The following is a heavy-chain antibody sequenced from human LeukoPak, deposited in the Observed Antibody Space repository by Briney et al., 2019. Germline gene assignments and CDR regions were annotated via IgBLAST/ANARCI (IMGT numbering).Heavy chain of an antibody. Sequence: GGSLRLSCAASGFTFSSSAMSWVRQAPGKGLEWVSFIFSSSTYIYYTDSVKGRFTISRDNARNSLYLQMDNLRAEDTGVYYCARDFYDGFALDYWGQGTLVTVSS. CDR2: IFSSSTYI. J-gene: IGHJ4*02. V-gene: IGHV3-21*03. CDR1: GFTFSSSA. CDR3: ARDFYDGFALDY. D-gene: IGHD2/OR15-2a*01.